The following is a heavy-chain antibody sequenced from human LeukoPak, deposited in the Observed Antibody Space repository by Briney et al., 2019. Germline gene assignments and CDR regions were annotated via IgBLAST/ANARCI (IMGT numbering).Heavy chain of an antibody. CDR1: GFTVSSSY. J-gene: IGHJ4*02. V-gene: IGHV3-33*08. CDR2: VRSDGSDT. Sequence: SLRLSCAASGFTVSSSYMRWVRQAPGKGLEWVAFVRSDGSDTYHANSVKGRFSISRGNSKNTVYLQMNSLRADDTALYYCARDRGKDFLDNWGQGTQVTVSS. CDR3: ARDRGKDFLDN. D-gene: IGHD4-23*01.